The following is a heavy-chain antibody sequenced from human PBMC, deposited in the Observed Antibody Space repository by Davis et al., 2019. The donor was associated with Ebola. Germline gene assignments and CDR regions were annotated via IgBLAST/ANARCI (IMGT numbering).Heavy chain of an antibody. Sequence: ASVTVSCKASGYTFTSYGISWVRQAPGQGLEWTGWISAYNGNTNYAQKFQGRVTITADKSTSTAYMELSSLGSEDTAVYYCARGGVCTGGVCYNNWFDPWGQGTLVTVSS. CDR2: ISAYNGNT. J-gene: IGHJ5*02. V-gene: IGHV1-18*01. CDR1: GYTFTSYG. CDR3: ARGGVCTGGVCYNNWFDP. D-gene: IGHD2-8*02.